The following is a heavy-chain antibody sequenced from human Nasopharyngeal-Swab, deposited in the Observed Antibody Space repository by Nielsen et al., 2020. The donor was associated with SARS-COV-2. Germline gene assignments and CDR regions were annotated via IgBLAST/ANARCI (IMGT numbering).Heavy chain of an antibody. CDR1: GFTVSSNY. Sequence: LTCAASGFTVSSNYMSWVRQAPGKGLEWVSVIYSGGSTYYADSVKGRFTISRDNSKNTLYLQMNSLRAEDTAVYYCATSLLGYCSGGSCYAYYGMDVWGQGTTVTVSS. CDR2: IYSGGST. V-gene: IGHV3-66*01. CDR3: ATSLLGYCSGGSCYAYYGMDV. J-gene: IGHJ6*02. D-gene: IGHD2-15*01.